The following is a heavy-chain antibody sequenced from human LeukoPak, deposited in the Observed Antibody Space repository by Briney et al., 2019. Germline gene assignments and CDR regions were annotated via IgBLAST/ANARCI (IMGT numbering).Heavy chain of an antibody. J-gene: IGHJ6*04. CDR1: GFTFSSHW. CDR2: IKEDGSEK. Sequence: GGSLRLSCAASGFTFSSHWVSWVRQAPGKGLEWVASIKEDGSEKYYVDSVKGRFSISRDDAKNSLHLQMNSLRGEDTAVYYCARDRFGGMDVWGKGTSVTVSS. V-gene: IGHV3-7*01. CDR3: ARDRFGGMDV. D-gene: IGHD4-23*01.